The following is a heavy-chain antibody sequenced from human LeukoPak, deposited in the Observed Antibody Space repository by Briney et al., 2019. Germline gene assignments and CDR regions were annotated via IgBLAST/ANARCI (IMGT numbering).Heavy chain of an antibody. CDR2: IYSGGST. D-gene: IGHD6-13*01. CDR1: GCTVSSNY. J-gene: IGHJ4*02. V-gene: IGHV3-53*01. Sequence: GGSLTVSCAASGCTVSSNYMSWVRQAPGKGLEWVSVIYSGGSTYYADSVRGRFTISRDNSKNTLYLQMNSLRAEDTAVYYCASRIAAAGVDYWGQGTLVTVSS. CDR3: ASRIAAAGVDY.